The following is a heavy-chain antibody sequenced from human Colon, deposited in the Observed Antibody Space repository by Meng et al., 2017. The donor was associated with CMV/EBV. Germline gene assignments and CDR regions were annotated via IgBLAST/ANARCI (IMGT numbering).Heavy chain of an antibody. CDR1: GYTFTGYY. V-gene: IGHV1-2*02. CDR3: ARGVVGGYNFGYPVAYYYDY. D-gene: IGHD5-18*01. Sequence: QVGLLQSGDEVKQPGASVKVSCKASGYTFTGYYIHWVRQAPGQGLEWIGWINPKSVDTKYAQKFQGRVIMTRDTSIDTAYMELSSLRSDDTAVYYCARGVVGGYNFGYPVAYYYDYWGQGTLVTVSS. J-gene: IGHJ4*02. CDR2: INPKSVDT.